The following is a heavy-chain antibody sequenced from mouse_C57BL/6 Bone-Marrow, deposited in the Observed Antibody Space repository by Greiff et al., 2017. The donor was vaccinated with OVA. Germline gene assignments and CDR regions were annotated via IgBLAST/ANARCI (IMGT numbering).Heavy chain of an antibody. V-gene: IGHV14-4*01. CDR3: TTEGRRGFAY. J-gene: IGHJ3*01. Sequence: VQLKQSGAELVRPGASVKLSCTASGFNIKDDYMHWVKQRPEQGLEWIGWIDPENGDTEYASKFQGKATITADTSSNTAYLQLSSLTSEDTAVYYCTTEGRRGFAYWGQGTLVTVSA. CDR2: IDPENGDT. CDR1: GFNIKDDY.